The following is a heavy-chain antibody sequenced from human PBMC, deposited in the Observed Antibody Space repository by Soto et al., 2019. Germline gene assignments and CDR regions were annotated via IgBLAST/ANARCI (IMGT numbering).Heavy chain of an antibody. D-gene: IGHD1-20*01. J-gene: IGHJ6*02. V-gene: IGHV3-15*01. CDR1: GFTFSNAW. Sequence: PGGSLRLSCAASGFTFSNAWMSWVRQAPGKGLEWVGRIKSKTGGGTTDYAAPVKGRFTISRDDSKNTLYLQMNSLKTEDTAVYYCTTARSVSGLTPHYYYYYGMDVWGQGTTVTVSS. CDR2: IKSKTGGGTT. CDR3: TTARSVSGLTPHYYYYYGMDV.